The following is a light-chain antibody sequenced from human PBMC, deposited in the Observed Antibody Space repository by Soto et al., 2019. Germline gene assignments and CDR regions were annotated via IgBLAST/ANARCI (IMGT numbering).Light chain of an antibody. Sequence: EIVMTQSPATLSVSPGERVTLSCRASQTVTSNLAWYQQTPGQAPRLLIYGASTRATGVPARFTGSGSGTEFTITISSLQSEDFAVYYCQQYNDSPPALTFGGGTKVGIK. CDR3: QQYNDSPPALT. V-gene: IGKV3-15*01. J-gene: IGKJ4*01. CDR1: QTVTSN. CDR2: GAS.